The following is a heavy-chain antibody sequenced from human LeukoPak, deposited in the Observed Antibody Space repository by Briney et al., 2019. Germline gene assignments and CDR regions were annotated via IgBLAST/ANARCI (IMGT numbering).Heavy chain of an antibody. V-gene: IGHV3-64*01. Sequence: PGGSLRLSCAASGFTFSSYAMHWVRQAPGKGLEYVSAISSNGGSTYYANSVKGRFTISRDNAKNSLYLQMNSLRAEDTAVYYCARTGSGSFNWGQGTMVTVSS. CDR2: ISSNGGST. CDR3: ARTGSGSFN. CDR1: GFTFSSYA. J-gene: IGHJ3*01. D-gene: IGHD3-10*01.